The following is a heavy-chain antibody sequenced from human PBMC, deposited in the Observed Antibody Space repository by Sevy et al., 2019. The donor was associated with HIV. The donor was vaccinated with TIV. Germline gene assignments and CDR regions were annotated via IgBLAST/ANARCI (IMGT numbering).Heavy chain of an antibody. J-gene: IGHJ3*01. CDR3: AKALNPALESMIEVILRTLKGFDV. D-gene: IGHD3-22*01. CDR2: MSGTGSST. V-gene: IGHV3-23*01. CDR1: GFTFNTHA. Sequence: GGCLRLYCAASGFTFNTHAMNWVRQAPGKGLECVSVMSGTGSSTYYADSVKGRFTISRDNSKNTLYLQMNSLRDDDTAVYYCAKALNPALESMIEVILRTLKGFDVWGQGTMVTVSS.